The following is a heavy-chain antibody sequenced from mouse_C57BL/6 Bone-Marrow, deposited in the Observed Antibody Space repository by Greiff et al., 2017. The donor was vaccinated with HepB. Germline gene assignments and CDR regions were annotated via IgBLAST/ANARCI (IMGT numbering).Heavy chain of an antibody. Sequence: VQLQQSGPELVKPGASVKISCKASGYTFTDYYMNWVKQSHGKSLEWIGDINPNNGGTSYNQKFKGKATLTVDKSSSTAYMELRSRTSEDSAVYYCARRGPSRGRGDYYGSSWFAYWGQGTLVTVSA. CDR3: ARRGPSRGRGDYYGSSWFAY. J-gene: IGHJ3*01. CDR1: GYTFTDYY. V-gene: IGHV1-26*01. D-gene: IGHD1-1*01. CDR2: INPNNGGT.